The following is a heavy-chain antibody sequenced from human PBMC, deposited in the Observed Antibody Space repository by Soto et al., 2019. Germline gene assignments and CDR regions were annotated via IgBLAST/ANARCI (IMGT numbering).Heavy chain of an antibody. CDR2: IIPIFGTA. CDR1: GGTFSSYA. D-gene: IGHD6-13*01. J-gene: IGHJ4*02. Sequence: SVKVSCKASGGTFSSYAISWVRQAPGQGLEWMGGIIPIFGTANYAQKFQGRVTITADESTSTAYMELSSLRSEDTAVYYCARSLTGYSSSWYGSSAFDYWGQGTLVTVSS. V-gene: IGHV1-69*13. CDR3: ARSLTGYSSSWYGSSAFDY.